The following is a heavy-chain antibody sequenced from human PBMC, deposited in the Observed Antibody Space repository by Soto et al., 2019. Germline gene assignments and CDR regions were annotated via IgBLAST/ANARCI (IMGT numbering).Heavy chain of an antibody. D-gene: IGHD4-4*01. Sequence: ASVKVSCKASGYTFTRSGINWVRQATGQGLEWMGRISPILGITDYAQRFQGRVTITADKSTSIAYMEVSSLRSEDTAVYYCARELAGLTSVLYYYGMDVWGQGTTVTVSS. V-gene: IGHV1-69*04. CDR3: ARELAGLTSVLYYYGMDV. CDR2: ISPILGIT. J-gene: IGHJ6*02. CDR1: GYTFTRSG.